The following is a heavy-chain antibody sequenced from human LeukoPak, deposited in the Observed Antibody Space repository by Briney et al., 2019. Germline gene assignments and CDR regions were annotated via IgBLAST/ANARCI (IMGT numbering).Heavy chain of an antibody. Sequence: PSETLSLTCTVSGGSISSYYWSWIRQPAGKGLEWIGRIYTSGSTNYNPSLKSRVTMSVDTSKNQFSLKLSSVTAADTAVYYCARDPRRSHSSGAFDIWGQGTMVTVSS. J-gene: IGHJ3*02. CDR2: IYTSGST. D-gene: IGHD2-21*01. V-gene: IGHV4-4*07. CDR3: ARDPRRSHSSGAFDI. CDR1: GGSISSYY.